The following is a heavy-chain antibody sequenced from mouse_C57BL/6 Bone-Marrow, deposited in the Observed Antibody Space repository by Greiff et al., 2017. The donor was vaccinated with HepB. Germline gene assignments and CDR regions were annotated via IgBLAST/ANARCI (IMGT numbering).Heavy chain of an antibody. Sequence: VQLQQSGPGLVKPSQSLSLTCSVTGYSITSGYYWNWIRQFPGNKLEWMGYISYDGSNNYNPSLKNRISITRDTSKNQFFLKLNSVTTEDTATYYCARALDLLLRGGAMDYWGQGTSVTVSS. CDR1: GYSITSGYY. CDR3: ARALDLLLRGGAMDY. V-gene: IGHV3-6*01. D-gene: IGHD1-1*01. CDR2: ISYDGSN. J-gene: IGHJ4*01.